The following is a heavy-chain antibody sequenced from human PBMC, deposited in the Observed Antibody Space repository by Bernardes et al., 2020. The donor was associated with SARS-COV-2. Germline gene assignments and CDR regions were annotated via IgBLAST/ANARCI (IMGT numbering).Heavy chain of an antibody. V-gene: IGHV3-53*01. Sequence: GSLSLSCAASGFTVSHIYMRWVRHAPGQGLEWVSAIYIGGNTYYADSVKGRFTISRDNSKNTLYLQMNSLRAEDTAVYYCAGRKTTSWSHDYWGQGTLVTVSS. J-gene: IGHJ4*02. CDR1: GFTVSHIY. D-gene: IGHD2-2*01. CDR2: IYIGGNT. CDR3: AGRKTTSWSHDY.